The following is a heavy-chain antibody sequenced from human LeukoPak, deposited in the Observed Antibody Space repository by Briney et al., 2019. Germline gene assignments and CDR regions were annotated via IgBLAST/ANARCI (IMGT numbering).Heavy chain of an antibody. CDR2: IYYSGST. V-gene: IGHV4-39*01. D-gene: IGHD3-10*01. J-gene: IGHJ2*01. Sequence: PSETLSLTCTVSGGSISSSSYYWGWIRQPPGKGLEWIGSIYYSGSTYYNPSLKSRVTISVDTSKYQFSLKLSSVTAADTAVYYCARLYYYGSGSYRWYFDLWGRGTLVTVSS. CDR3: ARLYYYGSGSYRWYFDL. CDR1: GGSISSSSYY.